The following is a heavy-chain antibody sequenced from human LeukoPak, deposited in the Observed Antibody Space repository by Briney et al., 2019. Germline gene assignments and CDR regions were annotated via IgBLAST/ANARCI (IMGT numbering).Heavy chain of an antibody. D-gene: IGHD3-10*01. CDR3: ASGSGSYRTPYYYMDV. V-gene: IGHV3-53*01. Sequence: GGSLRLSCAASGFTVSSNYMSWVRQAPGEGLEWVSVIYSGGSTYYADPVKGRFTISRDNSKNTLYLQMNNLRAEDTAVYYCASGSGSYRTPYYYMDVWGKGTTVTVSS. CDR2: IYSGGST. J-gene: IGHJ6*03. CDR1: GFTVSSNY.